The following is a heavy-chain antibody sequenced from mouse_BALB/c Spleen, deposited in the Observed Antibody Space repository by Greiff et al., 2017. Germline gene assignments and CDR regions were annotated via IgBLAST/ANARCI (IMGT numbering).Heavy chain of an antibody. Sequence: EVKLMESGGGLVQPGGSRKLSCAASGFTFSSFGMHWVRQAPEKGLEWVAYISSGSSTSYYADTVKGRFTISRDNPKNTLFLQMTSLRSGDTAMYYCARDQIYYSNYGPYYFDYWGQGTTLTVSA. CDR1: GFTFSSFG. J-gene: IGHJ2*01. D-gene: IGHD2-5*01. CDR3: ARDQIYYSNYGPYYFDY. CDR2: ISSGSSTS. V-gene: IGHV5-17*02.